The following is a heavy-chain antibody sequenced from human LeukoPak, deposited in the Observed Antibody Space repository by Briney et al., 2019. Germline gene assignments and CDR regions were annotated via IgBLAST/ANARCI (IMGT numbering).Heavy chain of an antibody. V-gene: IGHV3-7*01. J-gene: IGHJ4*02. CDR1: GFTFNNYW. CDR3: ARTPDGADY. CDR2: IKQDGTEI. D-gene: IGHD3-10*01. Sequence: GGSLRLSCAASGFTFNNYWMTWFRQAPGKGLEWVANIKQDGTEIFYVDSVRGRFIISRDNAENSLYLQMNSLRVEDMAVYYCARTPDGADYWGQGTLVTVSS.